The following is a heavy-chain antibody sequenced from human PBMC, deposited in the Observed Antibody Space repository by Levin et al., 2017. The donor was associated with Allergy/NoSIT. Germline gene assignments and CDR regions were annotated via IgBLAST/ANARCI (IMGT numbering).Heavy chain of an antibody. CDR3: VSLSTAVAGHAFDI. Sequence: ASVKVSCAASGFPFSSYWMHWVRQAPGKGLVWVSGILSDGSITRYADSVKGRFTISRDNAKNTLYLEMNSLRVEDTAVYYCVSLSTAVAGHAFDIWGQGTMVTVSS. J-gene: IGHJ3*02. CDR2: ILSDGSIT. CDR1: GFPFSSYW. D-gene: IGHD6-19*01. V-gene: IGHV3-74*01.